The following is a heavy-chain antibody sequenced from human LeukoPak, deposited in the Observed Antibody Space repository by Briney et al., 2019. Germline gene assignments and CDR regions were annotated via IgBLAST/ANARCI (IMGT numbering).Heavy chain of an antibody. CDR2: IHSSGNT. CDR3: ARFLVDTAMAAYNWFDP. CDR1: GGSISSYY. Sequence: SETLSLTCSVSGGSISSYYWSWIRQPAGKGLEWIGRIHSSGNTNYNPSLKSRVTISVDTSKNQFSLKLSSVTAADTAVYYCARFLVDTAMAAYNWFDPWGQGTLVTVSS. V-gene: IGHV4-4*07. J-gene: IGHJ5*02. D-gene: IGHD5-18*01.